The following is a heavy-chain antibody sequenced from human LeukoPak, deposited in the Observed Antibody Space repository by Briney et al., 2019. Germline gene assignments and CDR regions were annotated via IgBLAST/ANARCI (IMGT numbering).Heavy chain of an antibody. Sequence: PGGSLRLSCAASGFTFSSYAMSWVRQAPGKGLEWVSVVTGSGINTDYADSVKGRFTISRDNSKNTLYLQMNSLRAEDTAVYYCAKDGYCTDGSCYPNFFDSWGQGTLVTVSS. CDR3: AKDGYCTDGSCYPNFFDS. V-gene: IGHV3-23*01. J-gene: IGHJ4*02. CDR2: VTGSGINT. D-gene: IGHD2-15*01. CDR1: GFTFSSYA.